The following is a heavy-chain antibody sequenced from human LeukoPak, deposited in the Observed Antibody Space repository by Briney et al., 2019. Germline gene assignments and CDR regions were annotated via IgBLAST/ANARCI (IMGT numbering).Heavy chain of an antibody. D-gene: IGHD2-2*01. V-gene: IGHV4-34*01. CDR2: INHSGST. J-gene: IGHJ5*02. Sequence: SETLSLTCTVSGGSISGYYWSWIRQPPGKGLEWIGEINHSGSTNYNPSLKSRVTISVDTSKNQFSLKLSSVTAADTAVYYCARGRKVVPAATFDPWGQGTLVTVSS. CDR3: ARGRKVVPAATFDP. CDR1: GGSISGYY.